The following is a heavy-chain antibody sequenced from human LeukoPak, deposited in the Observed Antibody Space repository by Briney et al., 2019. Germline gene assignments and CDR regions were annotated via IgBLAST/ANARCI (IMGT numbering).Heavy chain of an antibody. CDR3: AKDDGAVGTTGSGFFDY. V-gene: IGHV3-9*01. CDR2: ISWNSGSI. CDR1: GFTFDDYA. D-gene: IGHD2-21*02. J-gene: IGHJ4*02. Sequence: PGGSLRLSCAASGFTFDDYAMHWVRQAPGKGLEWVSGISWNSGSIGYADSVKGRFTISRDNAKNSLYLQMNSLRAEDTALYYCAKDDGAVGTTGSGFFDYWGQGTLVTVSS.